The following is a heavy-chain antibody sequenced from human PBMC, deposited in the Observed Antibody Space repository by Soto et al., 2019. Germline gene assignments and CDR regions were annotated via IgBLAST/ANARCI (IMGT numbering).Heavy chain of an antibody. Sequence: SETLSLTCTVSGGSISSSSYYWGWIRQPPGKGLEWIGSIYYSGSTYYNPSLKSRVTISVDTSKNQFSLTLSSVTAADTAVYYCASFNSDDYIVTGYYRVFDDWGQGTLVTVSS. J-gene: IGHJ4*02. D-gene: IGHD3-9*01. CDR3: ASFNSDDYIVTGYYRVFDD. CDR2: IYYSGST. V-gene: IGHV4-39*01. CDR1: GGSISSSSYY.